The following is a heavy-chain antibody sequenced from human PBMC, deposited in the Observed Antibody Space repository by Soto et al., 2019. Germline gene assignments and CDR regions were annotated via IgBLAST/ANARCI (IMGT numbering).Heavy chain of an antibody. J-gene: IGHJ4*02. CDR2: IYYLGST. CDR3: ARDGYDGSGSPYPAY. Sequence: SETLSLTCSVSGGSMSEYFWSWIRQSPGKGLEWIGYIYYLGSTDYNPSLKSRVTISVGTSKRQFSLRLTSVTAADTAVYYCARDGYDGSGSPYPAYWGPGTQVTVSS. CDR1: GGSMSEYF. D-gene: IGHD3-10*01. V-gene: IGHV4-59*01.